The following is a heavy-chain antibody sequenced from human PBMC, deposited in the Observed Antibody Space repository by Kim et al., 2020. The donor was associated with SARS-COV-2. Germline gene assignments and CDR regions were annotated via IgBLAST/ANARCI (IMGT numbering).Heavy chain of an antibody. CDR3: ARGIGDFYDSISSF. CDR2: INPRDGGT. V-gene: IGHV1-46*01. Sequence: ASVKVSCKASGYTFTGHYIIWVRQVPGQGLEWIGLINPRDGGTYYAQRVQGRVTMTSDTSTSTVYMELSSLSSEDTAPYYCARGIGDFYDSISSFWG. D-gene: IGHD2-21*01. CDR1: GYTFTGHY. J-gene: IGHJ2*01.